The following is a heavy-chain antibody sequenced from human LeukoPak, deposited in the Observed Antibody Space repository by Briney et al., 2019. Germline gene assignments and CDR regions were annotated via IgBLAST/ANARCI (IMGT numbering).Heavy chain of an antibody. CDR2: VFYSGRT. V-gene: IGHV4-39*01. Sequence: SETLSLTCTVSGGSIPTINFYWGWLRQPPGKGLEWIGSVFYSGRTYYNPSLKSRVTIFVDPSKNQFSLNLRSVTAADTAVYYCARHERCSSINCIYNWFDPWGQGTLVIVPS. CDR3: ARHERCSSINCIYNWFDP. D-gene: IGHD2-2*01. J-gene: IGHJ5*02. CDR1: GGSIPTINFY.